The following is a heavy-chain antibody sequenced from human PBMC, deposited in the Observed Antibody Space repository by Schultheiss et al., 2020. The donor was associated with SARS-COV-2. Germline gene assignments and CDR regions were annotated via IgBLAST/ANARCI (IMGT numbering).Heavy chain of an antibody. Sequence: SETLSLTCAVSGGSISSGGYSWSWIRQPPGKGLEWIGYIYHSGSTYYNPSLKSRVTISVDTSKNQFSLKLSSVTAADTAVYYCARRVLDGDSVVAPPLYYFDYWGQGTLVTVSS. D-gene: IGHD3-10*01. CDR2: IYHSGST. CDR1: GGSISSGGYS. CDR3: ARRVLDGDSVVAPPLYYFDY. V-gene: IGHV4-30-2*01. J-gene: IGHJ4*02.